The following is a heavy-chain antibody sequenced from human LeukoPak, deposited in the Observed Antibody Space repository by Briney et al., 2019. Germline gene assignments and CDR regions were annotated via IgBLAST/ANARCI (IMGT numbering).Heavy chain of an antibody. CDR3: ATDSSGYYSLFDY. J-gene: IGHJ4*02. V-gene: IGHV1-69*05. CDR2: IIPIFGTA. Sequence: SVKVSCKASGGTFSSYAISWVRQAPGQGLEWMGGIIPIFGTANYAQKFQGRVTMTTDTSTSTAYMELRSLRSDDTAVYYCATDSSGYYSLFDYWGQGTLVTVSS. D-gene: IGHD3-22*01. CDR1: GGTFSSYA.